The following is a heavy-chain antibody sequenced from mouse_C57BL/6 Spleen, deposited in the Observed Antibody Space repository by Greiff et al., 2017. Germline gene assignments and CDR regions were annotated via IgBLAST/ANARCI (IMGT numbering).Heavy chain of an antibody. D-gene: IGHD1-1*01. V-gene: IGHV5-9-1*02. CDR1: GFTFSSYA. CDR2: ISSGGDYI. CDR3: TRGYYGSSFFAY. J-gene: IGHJ3*01. Sequence: EVQLVESGEGLVKPGGSLKLSCAASGFTFSSYAMSWVRQTPEKRLEWVAYISSGGDYIYYADTVKGRFTISRDNARNTRYLQMSSLKSEDTAMYYCTRGYYGSSFFAYWGQGTLVTVSA.